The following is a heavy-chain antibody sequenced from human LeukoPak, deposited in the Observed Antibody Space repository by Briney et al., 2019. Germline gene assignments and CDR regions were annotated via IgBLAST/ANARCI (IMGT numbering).Heavy chain of an antibody. J-gene: IGHJ5*02. Sequence: ASVKVSCKASGYIFTSYGISWVRHAPGQGLELKGWISVYNGNTNYPQRLLGRVTMTTDTSTTPAYMELRSLRSDDTAVYYCARDINGYYYDSHGYYPTDLWGQGTLVTVSS. CDR3: ARDINGYYYDSHGYYPTDL. D-gene: IGHD3-22*01. V-gene: IGHV1-18*01. CDR2: ISVYNGNT. CDR1: GYIFTSYG.